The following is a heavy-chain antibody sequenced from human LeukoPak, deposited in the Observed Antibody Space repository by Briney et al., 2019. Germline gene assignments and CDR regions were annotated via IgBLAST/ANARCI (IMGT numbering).Heavy chain of an antibody. D-gene: IGHD6-19*01. Sequence: SETLSLTCTVSGDSLSSHYWSWIRQPPGKGLEWIGYIYGSGSTHYDPSLRSRVTISEDTSKNQLSLKLTSVTAADTAVYYCARNVGWYSHDSWGQGTLVTVSS. J-gene: IGHJ4*02. V-gene: IGHV4-59*08. CDR3: ARNVGWYSHDS. CDR2: IYGSGST. CDR1: GDSLSSHY.